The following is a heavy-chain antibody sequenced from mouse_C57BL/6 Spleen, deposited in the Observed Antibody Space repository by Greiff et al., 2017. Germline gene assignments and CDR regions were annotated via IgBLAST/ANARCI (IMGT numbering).Heavy chain of an antibody. CDR3: ARDLY. V-gene: IGHV3-6*01. J-gene: IGHJ3*01. CDR1: GYSITSGYY. CDR2: ISYDGSN. Sequence: EVQLQESGPGLVKPSQSLSLTCSVTGYSITSGYYWNWIRQFPGNKLAWMGYISYDGSNNYNPSLKNRISITRDTSKNQFFLKLNSVTTADTATYYCARDLYWGQGTLVTVSA.